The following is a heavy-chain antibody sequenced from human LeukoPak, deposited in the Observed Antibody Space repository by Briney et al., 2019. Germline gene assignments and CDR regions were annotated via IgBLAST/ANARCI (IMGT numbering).Heavy chain of an antibody. Sequence: SETLSLTCAVYGGSFSGYYWSWIRQPPGKGLEWIGEINHSGSTNYNPSLKSRVTISVDTSKNQFSLKLSSVTAADTAVYYCARTQFGRWFDPWGQGTLVTVSS. V-gene: IGHV4-34*01. CDR1: GGSFSGYY. CDR2: INHSGST. D-gene: IGHD3-16*01. J-gene: IGHJ5*02. CDR3: ARTQFGRWFDP.